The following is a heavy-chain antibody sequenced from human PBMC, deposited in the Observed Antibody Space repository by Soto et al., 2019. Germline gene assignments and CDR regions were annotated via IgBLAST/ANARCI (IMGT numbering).Heavy chain of an antibody. CDR1: GFTFTSSA. CDR2: IVVGSGNT. V-gene: IGHV1-58*01. CDR3: AASFYDFWSGYYKHYYYYYGMDV. J-gene: IGHJ6*02. D-gene: IGHD3-3*01. Sequence: GASVKVFCKASGFTFTSSAVQWVRQARGQRLEWIGWIVVGSGNTNYAQKFQERVTITRDMSTSTAYMELSSLRSEDTAVYYCAASFYDFWSGYYKHYYYYYGMDVWGQGTTVTVSS.